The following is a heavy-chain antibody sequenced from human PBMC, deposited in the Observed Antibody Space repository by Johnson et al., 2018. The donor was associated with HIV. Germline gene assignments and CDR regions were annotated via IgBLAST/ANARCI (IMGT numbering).Heavy chain of an antibody. CDR1: NFIFSKFA. Sequence: VQLLESGGGLVQPGGSLRLSCAASNFIFSKFAMFWVRQAPGEGLEYVSIIIGHGGSTYYADSVKGRFSISRDNSKNTLYLQMNSLRAEDTAVYYCALVLGYCSGGSCYDAFDIWGQGTMVTVSS. V-gene: IGHV3-64*07. CDR2: IIGHGGST. CDR3: ALVLGYCSGGSCYDAFDI. J-gene: IGHJ3*02. D-gene: IGHD2-15*01.